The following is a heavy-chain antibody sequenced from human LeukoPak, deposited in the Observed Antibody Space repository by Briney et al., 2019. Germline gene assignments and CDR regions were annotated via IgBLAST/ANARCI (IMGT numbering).Heavy chain of an antibody. Sequence: GGSLRLSCAASGFTIGAYWMTWVRQAPGKGLEWVANLNQDGSEKYYVDSVKGRFTISRDNAKNSLYLQMNGLRAEDTAVYYCGEGRKGAWFPNYWGQGTLVTVSS. CDR1: GFTIGAYW. CDR2: LNQDGSEK. J-gene: IGHJ4*02. CDR3: GEGRKGAWFPNY. V-gene: IGHV3-7*05. D-gene: IGHD3-10*01.